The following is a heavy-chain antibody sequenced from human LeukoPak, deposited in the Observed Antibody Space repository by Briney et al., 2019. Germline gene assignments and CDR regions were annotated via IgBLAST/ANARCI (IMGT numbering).Heavy chain of an antibody. V-gene: IGHV4-39*01. D-gene: IGHD2-8*01. CDR1: GGSISSSTYH. Sequence: PSETLSLTCTVSGGSISSSTYHWGWIRQPPGQGLDWIVSSYYTGSTYYNPSLKSRVTISVDTSKNQFSLKMSSVAAAATAVYYCARLLGAVLGTSGHWGQGTLVTVSS. CDR3: ARLLGAVLGTSGH. J-gene: IGHJ4*02. CDR2: SYYTGST.